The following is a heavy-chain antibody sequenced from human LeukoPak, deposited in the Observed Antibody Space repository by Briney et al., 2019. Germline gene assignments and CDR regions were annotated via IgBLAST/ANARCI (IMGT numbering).Heavy chain of an antibody. D-gene: IGHD3-22*01. J-gene: IGHJ4*02. CDR2: ISAYNGNT. V-gene: IGHV1-18*01. CDR1: GYTFTSYG. Sequence: ASVKVSCKAPGYTFTSYGISWVRQAPGQGLEWMGWISAYNGNTNYAQKLQGRVTMTTDTSTSTAYMELRSLRSDDTAVYYCARDLMADYYDSSGYWLDYWGQGTLVTVSS. CDR3: ARDLMADYYDSSGYWLDY.